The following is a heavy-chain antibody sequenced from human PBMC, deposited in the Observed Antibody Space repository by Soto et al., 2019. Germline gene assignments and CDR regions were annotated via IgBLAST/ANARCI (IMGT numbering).Heavy chain of an antibody. J-gene: IGHJ5*02. CDR3: ARAVYGFRSWFDP. CDR2: IYYSGSA. D-gene: IGHD3-10*01. CDR1: GGSISSYY. V-gene: IGHV4-59*01. Sequence: KSSETLSLTCTVSGGSISSYYWSWIRQPPGKGLEWIGYIYYSGSANYNPSLKSRVTISVDTSKNQFSLKLSSVTAADTAVYYCARAVYGFRSWFDPWGQGTLVTVSS.